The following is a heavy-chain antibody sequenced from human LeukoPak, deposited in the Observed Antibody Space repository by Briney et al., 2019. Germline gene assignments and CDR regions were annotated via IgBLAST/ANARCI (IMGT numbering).Heavy chain of an antibody. V-gene: IGHV1-46*01. J-gene: IGHJ3*01. Sequence: GASMKVSCKASENTFTNYYMHWVRQAPGQGLEWLGIINPNGGRTAYAQNFQGRVSMTRDTSTTTVYMELSSLRSDDTAVYYCARDMSTAVTPISYAFDVWGQGTMVTVSS. D-gene: IGHD4-23*01. CDR1: ENTFTNYY. CDR2: INPNGGRT. CDR3: ARDMSTAVTPISYAFDV.